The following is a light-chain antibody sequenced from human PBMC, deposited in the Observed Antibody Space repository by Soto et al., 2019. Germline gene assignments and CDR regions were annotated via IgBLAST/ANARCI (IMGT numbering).Light chain of an antibody. CDR2: DAS. CDR1: QSVTTN. Sequence: EIVLTQSPATLSLSPGETATLSCRASQSVTTNLAWYQQKPGQAPRLLIFDASRRPIGIPVRFSGSGSGTDFTLTISSLEPEDFVVYYCQQGSDWPFTFGRGTKVDFK. V-gene: IGKV3-11*01. CDR3: QQGSDWPFT. J-gene: IGKJ3*01.